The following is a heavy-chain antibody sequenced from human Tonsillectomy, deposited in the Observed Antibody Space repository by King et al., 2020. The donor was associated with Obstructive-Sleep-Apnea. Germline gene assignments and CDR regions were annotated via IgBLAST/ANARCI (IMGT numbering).Heavy chain of an antibody. CDR1: GFTFSTYA. V-gene: IGHV3-23*04. Sequence: VQLVESGGGLVQPGGSLRLSCVASGFTFSTYAMTWVSQAPGKGLEWVSSISAGGDSTYYADSVKGRFTMFRDNSKNIMYLQMDSLRVEDTAVYYCAKGTGRIAVREVFDYWGQGISVTVSP. CDR2: ISAGGDST. CDR3: AKGTGRIAVREVFDY. D-gene: IGHD6-6*01. J-gene: IGHJ4*02.